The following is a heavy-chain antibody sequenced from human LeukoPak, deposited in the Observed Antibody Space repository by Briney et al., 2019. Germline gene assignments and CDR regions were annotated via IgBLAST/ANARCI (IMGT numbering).Heavy chain of an antibody. V-gene: IGHV1-69*06. D-gene: IGHD3-22*01. CDR3: ARDPSNYYDSSGYGGFDY. CDR1: GGTFSSFA. Sequence: SVKVSCKASGGTFSSFAISWVRQAPGQGLQWMGGIIPIFGTADYAQKFRGRVTITADKSTRTAYMELSSLRSEDTAVYYCARDPSNYYDSSGYGGFDYWGQGTLVTVSS. CDR2: IIPIFGTA. J-gene: IGHJ4*02.